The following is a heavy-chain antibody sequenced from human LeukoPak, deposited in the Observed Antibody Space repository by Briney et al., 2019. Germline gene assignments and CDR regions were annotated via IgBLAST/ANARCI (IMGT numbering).Heavy chain of an antibody. CDR2: INHSGST. V-gene: IGHV4-34*01. D-gene: IGHD1-26*01. CDR1: GGSFSGYY. Sequence: ETLSLTCAVYGGSFSGYYWSWIRQPPGKGLEWIGEINHSGSTNYNPSLKSRVTISVDTSKNQFSLKLSSVTAADTAVYYCARGPIVGATRGMDVWGQGTTVTVSS. CDR3: ARGPIVGATRGMDV. J-gene: IGHJ6*02.